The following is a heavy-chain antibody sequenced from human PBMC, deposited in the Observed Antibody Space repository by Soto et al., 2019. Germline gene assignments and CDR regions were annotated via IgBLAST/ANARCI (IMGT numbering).Heavy chain of an antibody. Sequence: EVQLVESGGGLVQPGGSLRLSCTASGFTFSSYWMSWVRQAPGKGLEWVANIKHDGSEKNYVDSVKGRFTISTDNAKNSVFLQMNSLRAEDTAVYYCARQGGPRTYYYYYGMDVWGQGTTVTVSS. J-gene: IGHJ6*02. CDR1: GFTFSSYW. D-gene: IGHD3-16*01. V-gene: IGHV3-7*01. CDR2: IKHDGSEK. CDR3: ARQGGPRTYYYYYGMDV.